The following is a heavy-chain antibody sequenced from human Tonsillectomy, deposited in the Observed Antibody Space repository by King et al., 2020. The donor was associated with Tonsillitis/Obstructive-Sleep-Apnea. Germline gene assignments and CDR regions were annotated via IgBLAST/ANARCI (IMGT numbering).Heavy chain of an antibody. CDR2: IDYDGSDK. V-gene: IGHV3-33*01. CDR1: GFSFSHYG. CDR3: VRDKAEYSSSWRLKY. D-gene: IGHD3-22*01. Sequence: VQLVESGGGVVQPGRSLRLSCAGSGFSFSHYGIHWVRQVPGKGLEWVALIDYDGSDKYYGESVKGRFTISRDNAKNTVFLQMDRLRVEDTAVYYCVRDKAEYSSSWRLKYWGQGTLVTVSS. J-gene: IGHJ4*02.